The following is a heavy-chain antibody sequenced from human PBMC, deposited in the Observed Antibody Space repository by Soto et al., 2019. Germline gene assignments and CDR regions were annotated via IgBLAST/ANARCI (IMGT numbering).Heavy chain of an antibody. V-gene: IGHV3-23*01. J-gene: IGHJ4*02. CDR3: AKDPGYCSGGSCGFDY. D-gene: IGHD2-15*01. Sequence: GSLRLSCAASGFTFSNYAMTWVRQAPGKGLEWVSTFGSGGSIYYADSVRGRFTISRDNSKNTLYLQMNSLRAEDTAVYYCAKDPGYCSGGSCGFDYWGQGTLVTVSS. CDR2: FGSGGSI. CDR1: GFTFSNYA.